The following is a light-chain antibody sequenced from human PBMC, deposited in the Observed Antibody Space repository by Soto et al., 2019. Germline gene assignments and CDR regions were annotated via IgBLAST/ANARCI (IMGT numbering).Light chain of an antibody. V-gene: IGLV2-23*03. CDR1: SSDVGSYNL. J-gene: IGLJ2*01. CDR2: EGS. CDR3: CSYAGSSTFV. Sequence: QSALTQPASVSGSPGKSITISCTGTSSDVGSYNLVSWYQQHPGKAPKLMIYEGSKRPSGVSNRFSGSKSGNTASLTISGLKAEDEADYYCCSYAGSSTFVFGGGTKLTVL.